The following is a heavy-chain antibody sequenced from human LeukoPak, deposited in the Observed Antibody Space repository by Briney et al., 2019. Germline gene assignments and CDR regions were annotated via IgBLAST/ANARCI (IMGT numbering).Heavy chain of an antibody. CDR1: GFTFSSYS. V-gene: IGHV3-21*01. Sequence: GASLRLSCAASGFTFSSYSMSWVRQAPGKGLEWVSSMSSISSYIYYADSVKGRFTISRDNAKNSLYLQMNSLRAEDTAVYYCARGGLLWFGIFDYWGQGTLVTVSS. D-gene: IGHD3-10*01. J-gene: IGHJ4*02. CDR3: ARGGLLWFGIFDY. CDR2: MSSISSYI.